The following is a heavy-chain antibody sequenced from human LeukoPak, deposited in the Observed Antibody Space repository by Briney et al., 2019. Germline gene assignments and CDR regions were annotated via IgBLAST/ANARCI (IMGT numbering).Heavy chain of an antibody. CDR2: IYYSGST. Sequence: PSETLSLTCTVSGGSISSSSYYWGWIRQPPGKGLEWIGSIYYSGSTYYNPSLKSRVTISVDTSKNQFSLKLSSVTAADTAVYYCASAYDSSGYQTEPFDYWGQGTLVTVSS. V-gene: IGHV4-39*01. D-gene: IGHD3-22*01. CDR3: ASAYDSSGYQTEPFDY. J-gene: IGHJ4*02. CDR1: GGSISSSSYY.